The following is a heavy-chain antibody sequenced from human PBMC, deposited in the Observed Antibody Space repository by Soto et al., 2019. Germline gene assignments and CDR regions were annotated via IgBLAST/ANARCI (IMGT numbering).Heavy chain of an antibody. D-gene: IGHD2-8*01. V-gene: IGHV1-18*01. CDR3: ARGRLYCTNGVCYDYYGMDV. CDR2: INAYRGNT. J-gene: IGHJ6*02. CDR1: GYTFSNYG. Sequence: QVQLVQSGAEVKKPGASVKVSCKASGYTFSNYGIAWVRQAPGQGLEWVGWINAYRGNTNYAQKFQGRVTITADESTSTAYMELSSLRSEDTAVYYCARGRLYCTNGVCYDYYGMDVWGQGTTVTVSS.